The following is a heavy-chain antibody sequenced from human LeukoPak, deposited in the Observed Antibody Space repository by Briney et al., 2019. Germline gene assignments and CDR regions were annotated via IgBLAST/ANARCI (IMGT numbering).Heavy chain of an antibody. CDR3: ARLGAGNYGGKAPVGYYGMDV. D-gene: IGHD4-23*01. CDR1: GGSISSYY. V-gene: IGHV4-59*08. CDR2: IYYSGCT. Sequence: PSETLSLTCTVSGGSISSYYWSWIRQPPGKGLEWIGYIYYSGCTNYNPSLKSRVTISVDTSKNQFSLKLNSVTAADTAVYYCARLGAGNYGGKAPVGYYGMDVWGQGTTVTVSS. J-gene: IGHJ6*02.